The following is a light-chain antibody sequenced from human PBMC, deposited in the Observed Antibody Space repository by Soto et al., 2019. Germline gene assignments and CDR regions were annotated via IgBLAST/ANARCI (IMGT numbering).Light chain of an antibody. CDR2: SAS. CDR3: QQGHSTPYT. CDR1: QNIRTY. Sequence: DIQMTQSPYSLSASLGDSVTITCRASQNIRTYFNWYQQKPGRAPKLLIHSASALPSGVPSRFSGSGSGTEFTLTMSGLQPEDFASYYCQQGHSTPYTFGQGTKVEIK. J-gene: IGKJ2*01. V-gene: IGKV1-39*01.